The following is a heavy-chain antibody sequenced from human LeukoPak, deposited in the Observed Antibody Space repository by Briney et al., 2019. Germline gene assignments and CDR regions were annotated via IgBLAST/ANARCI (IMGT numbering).Heavy chain of an antibody. V-gene: IGHV3-30-3*01. CDR1: GFTSSSYA. Sequence: GGSLRLSCAASGFTSSSYAMHWVRQAPGKGLEWVAVISYDGSNKYYADSVKGRFTISRDNSKNTLYLQMNSLRAEDTAVYYCARDSAIAAAGGYFDYWGQGTLVTVSS. J-gene: IGHJ4*02. D-gene: IGHD6-13*01. CDR3: ARDSAIAAAGGYFDY. CDR2: ISYDGSNK.